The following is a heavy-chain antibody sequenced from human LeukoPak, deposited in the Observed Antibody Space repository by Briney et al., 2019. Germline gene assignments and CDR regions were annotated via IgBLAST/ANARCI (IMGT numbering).Heavy chain of an antibody. CDR2: ISAYNGNT. Sequence: ASVKVSCKASGYTFTSYGISWVRQAPGQGLEWMGWISAYNGNTNYAQKLQGRLTLTRATSASIAYMELSRLRSEDTAVYYCARGTNYYDTSGHSDYWGQGTLVTVSS. V-gene: IGHV1-18*01. CDR1: GYTFTSYG. J-gene: IGHJ4*02. CDR3: ARGTNYYDTSGHSDY. D-gene: IGHD3-22*01.